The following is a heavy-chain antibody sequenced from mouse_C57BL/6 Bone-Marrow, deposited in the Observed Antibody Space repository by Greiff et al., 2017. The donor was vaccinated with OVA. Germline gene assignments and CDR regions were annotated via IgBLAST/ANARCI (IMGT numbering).Heavy chain of an antibody. V-gene: IGHV1-82*01. J-gene: IGHJ2*01. CDR2: IYPGDGDT. CDR3: ARRRLLLDY. CDR1: GYAFSSSW. D-gene: IGHD1-1*01. Sequence: QVQLQQSGPELVKPGASVKISCKASGYAFSSSWMNWVKQRPGKGLEWIGRIYPGDGDTNYNGKFKGKATLTADKSSRPAYMQLSSLTSEDSAVYVCARRRLLLDYWGQGTTLTVS.